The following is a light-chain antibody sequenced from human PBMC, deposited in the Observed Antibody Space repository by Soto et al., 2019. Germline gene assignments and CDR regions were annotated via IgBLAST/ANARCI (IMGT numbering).Light chain of an antibody. J-gene: IGKJ3*01. CDR3: QQRTFWPLT. Sequence: EDVLTQSPAILSLSPGERATLSCTASQGIGNYLAWYQQKPGQAPRLLIHDASNRATGIPARFSGSGSDTDFTLTIDSLEADDAAVYCCQQRTFWPLTFCPGTRGEIK. V-gene: IGKV3D-11*01. CDR2: DAS. CDR1: QGIGNY.